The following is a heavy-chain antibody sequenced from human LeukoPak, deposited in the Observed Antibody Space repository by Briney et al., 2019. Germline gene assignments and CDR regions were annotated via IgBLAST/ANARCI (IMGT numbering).Heavy chain of an antibody. CDR3: ARDYSGSYGY. J-gene: IGHJ4*02. D-gene: IGHD1-26*01. Sequence: GASVKVSCKASGDTLSSYAISWVRPAPGQGLEWMGGIIPIFGTANYAQKFQGRVTITADESTSTAYMELSSLRSEDTAVYYCARDYSGSYGYWGQGTLVTVSS. V-gene: IGHV1-69*13. CDR2: IIPIFGTA. CDR1: GDTLSSYA.